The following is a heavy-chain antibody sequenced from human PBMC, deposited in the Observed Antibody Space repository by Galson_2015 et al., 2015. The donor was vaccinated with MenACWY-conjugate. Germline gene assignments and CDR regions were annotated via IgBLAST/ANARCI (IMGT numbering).Heavy chain of an antibody. CDR2: ISSSSSYI. Sequence: SLRLSCAASGFTFSSYSMNWVRQAPGKGLEWVSSISSSSSYIYYADSVKSRFTISRDNAKNSLYLQMNSLRAEDTAVYYCAREKDDSSGYYPHWGQGTLDTVSS. CDR3: AREKDDSSGYYPH. J-gene: IGHJ4*02. CDR1: GFTFSSYS. D-gene: IGHD3-22*01. V-gene: IGHV3-21*01.